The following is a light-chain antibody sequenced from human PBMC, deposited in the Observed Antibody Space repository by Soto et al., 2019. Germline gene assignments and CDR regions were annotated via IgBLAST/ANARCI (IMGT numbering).Light chain of an antibody. V-gene: IGKV3-20*01. Sequence: EIVLTQSPGTLSLSPGARATLSCRASQSVNSSYLAWYQQKPGQAPRLLIYGASSRATGIPDRFPGSGSGTGFTLTISRLEPEDFAVYYCQQYDSSRQTFGQGTKVEIK. J-gene: IGKJ1*01. CDR2: GAS. CDR3: QQYDSSRQT. CDR1: QSVNSSY.